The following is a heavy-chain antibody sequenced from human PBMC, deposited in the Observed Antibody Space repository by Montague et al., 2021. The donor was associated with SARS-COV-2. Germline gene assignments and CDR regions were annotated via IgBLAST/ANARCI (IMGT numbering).Heavy chain of an antibody. D-gene: IGHD2-15*01. J-gene: IGHJ6*03. V-gene: IGHV4-34*01. CDR2: INHGGST. CDR3: ARLRDGVVPSPILGIGPYFTYYYMDV. CDR1: GGSFSGYY. Sequence: SETLSLTCAVHGGSFSGYYWNWIRQCPGKGLEWIGEINHGGSTNYNPSLKNRLTISADTSKNQFSLKLTSVAATDTAAYYCARLRDGVVPSPILGIGPYFTYYYMDVWGRGTTVTVSS.